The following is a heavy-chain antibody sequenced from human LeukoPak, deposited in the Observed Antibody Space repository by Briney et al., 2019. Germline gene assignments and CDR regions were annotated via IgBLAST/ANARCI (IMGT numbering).Heavy chain of an antibody. J-gene: IGHJ6*02. CDR3: ARLIGSKADGMDV. CDR1: GFTFSTFW. V-gene: IGHV3-7*01. Sequence: GGSLSLSCAASGFTFSTFWMTWVRQAPGKGLEWVANIRHDGSDKYYVDSVRGRVTISRDNAKNSLYLQMNSLGAEDTAVYYCARLIGSKADGMDVWGQGTTVTVSS. D-gene: IGHD3-10*01. CDR2: IRHDGSDK.